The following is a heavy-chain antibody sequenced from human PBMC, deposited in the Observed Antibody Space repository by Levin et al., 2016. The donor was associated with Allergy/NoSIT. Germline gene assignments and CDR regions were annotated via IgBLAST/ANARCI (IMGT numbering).Heavy chain of an antibody. D-gene: IGHD2/OR15-2a*01. J-gene: IGHJ4*02. V-gene: IGHV3-33*01. CDR2: IWSDGINK. CDR1: GYSFSTYA. Sequence: GESLKISCAASGYSFSTYAMHWVRQVAGKGLEWVAVIWSDGINKYYVDSVKGRFSISRDNLKNIVYLQMNSLTAEDTAVYYCAPSIIVPGSLDYWGQGTQVTVSS. CDR3: APSIIVPGSLDY.